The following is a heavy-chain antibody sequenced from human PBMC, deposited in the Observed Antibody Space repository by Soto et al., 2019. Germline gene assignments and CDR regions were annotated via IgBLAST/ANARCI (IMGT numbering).Heavy chain of an antibody. J-gene: IGHJ4*02. CDR1: GGSFSGYY. CDR3: ASDDSSSWYY. Sequence: KPSETLSLTCAVYGGSFSGYYWSWIRQPPGKGLEWIGEINHSGSTNYNPSLKSRVTISVDTSKSQFSLKLSSVTAADTAVYYCASDDSSSWYYWGQGTLVTVSS. D-gene: IGHD6-13*01. V-gene: IGHV4-34*01. CDR2: INHSGST.